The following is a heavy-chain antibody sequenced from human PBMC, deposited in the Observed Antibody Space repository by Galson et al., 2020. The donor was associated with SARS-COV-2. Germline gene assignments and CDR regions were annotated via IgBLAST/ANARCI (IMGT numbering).Heavy chain of an antibody. V-gene: IGHV3-9*01. D-gene: IGHD1-26*01. J-gene: IGHJ3*02. CDR3: AKDISYSGDAFDI. CDR1: GFTFDDYA. CDR2: ISWNSGSI. Sequence: GGSLRLSCAASGFTFDDYAMHWVRQAPGKGLEWVSGISWNSGSIGYADSVKGRFTISRDNAKNSLYLQMNSLRAEDTALYYCAKDISYSGDAFDIWGQGIMVTVSS.